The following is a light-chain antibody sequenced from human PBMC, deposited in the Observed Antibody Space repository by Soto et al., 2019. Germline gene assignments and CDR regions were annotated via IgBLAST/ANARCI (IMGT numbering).Light chain of an antibody. J-gene: IGLJ7*01. CDR3: SSYTSSSIAV. Sequence: QSVLTQPASVSGSPGQSITISCTGTSSDVGGYNSVSWYQHHPGKAPKLMIYDASNRPSGVSNRFSGSNSGNTASLAISGLQDEDEADYYCSSYTSSSIAVFGGGTQRTVL. CDR1: SSDVGGYNS. V-gene: IGLV2-14*03. CDR2: DAS.